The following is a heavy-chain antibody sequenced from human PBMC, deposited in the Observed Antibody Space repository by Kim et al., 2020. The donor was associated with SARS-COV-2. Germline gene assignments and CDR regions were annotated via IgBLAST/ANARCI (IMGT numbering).Heavy chain of an antibody. Sequence: GGSLRLSCAASGFTVSSNYMSWVRQAPGKGLEWVSVIYSGGSTYYADSVEGRFTISRDNSKNTLYLQMNSLRAEDTAVYYCWASSTMVRGVIITGYFDYWGQGTLVTVSS. V-gene: IGHV3-53*01. J-gene: IGHJ4*02. CDR3: WASSTMVRGVIITGYFDY. CDR2: IYSGGST. D-gene: IGHD3-10*01. CDR1: GFTVSSNY.